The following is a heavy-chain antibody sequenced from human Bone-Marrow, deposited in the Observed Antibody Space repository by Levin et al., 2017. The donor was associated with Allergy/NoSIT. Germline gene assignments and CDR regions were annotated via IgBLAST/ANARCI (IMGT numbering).Heavy chain of an antibody. CDR2: ISYDGSNK. CDR1: GFTFSSYG. CDR3: AKRASGSALPDGYFDL. J-gene: IGHJ2*01. V-gene: IGHV3-30*18. Sequence: GGSLRLSCAASGFTFSSYGMHWVRQAPGKGLEWVAVISYDGSNKYYADSVKGRFTISRDNSKNTLYLQMNSLRAEDTAVYYCAKRASGSALPDGYFDLWGRGTLVTVSS. D-gene: IGHD1-26*01.